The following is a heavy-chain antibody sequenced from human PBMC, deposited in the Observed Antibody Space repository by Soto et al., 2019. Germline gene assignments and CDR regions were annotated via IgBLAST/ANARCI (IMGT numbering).Heavy chain of an antibody. D-gene: IGHD3-3*01. V-gene: IGHV3-30*03. CDR1: GFTFNSYG. CDR2: ISYDGSNK. J-gene: IGHJ4*02. CDR3: ARHKRDLRFLEWSYYFDY. Sequence: GGSLRLSCAASGFTFNSYGMHWVRQAPGKGLEWVVVISYDGSNKYYADSVKGRFSISGDNSKNTLYLQMNSLRAEDTAVYYCARHKRDLRFLEWSYYFDYWGQGTLVTVSS.